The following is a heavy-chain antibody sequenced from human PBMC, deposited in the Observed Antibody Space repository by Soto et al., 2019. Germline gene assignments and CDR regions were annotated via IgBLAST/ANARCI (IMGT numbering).Heavy chain of an antibody. CDR1: GFTVSSNY. D-gene: IGHD6-6*01. CDR3: ARDVRIAARPASSSYFDY. V-gene: IGHV3-53*01. CDR2: IYSGGST. J-gene: IGHJ4*02. Sequence: GGSLRLSCAASGFTVSSNYMSWVRQAPGKGLEWVSVIYSGGSTYYADSVKGRFTISRDNSKNTLYLQMNSLRAEDTAVYYCARDVRIAARPASSSYFDYWGQGTLVTVSS.